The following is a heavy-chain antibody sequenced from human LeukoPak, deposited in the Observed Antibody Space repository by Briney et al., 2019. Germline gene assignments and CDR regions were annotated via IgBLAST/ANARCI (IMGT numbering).Heavy chain of an antibody. CDR2: ISAYNGNT. J-gene: IGHJ3*02. Sequence: GASVKVSCRASGYTFTSYDISWVRQAPGQGLEWMGWISAYNGNTNYAQKLQGRVTMTTDTSTSTAYMELRSLRSDDTAVYYCARRGFDGYSTFDAFDIWGQGTMVTVSS. CDR1: GYTFTSYD. D-gene: IGHD5-24*01. V-gene: IGHV1-18*01. CDR3: ARRGFDGYSTFDAFDI.